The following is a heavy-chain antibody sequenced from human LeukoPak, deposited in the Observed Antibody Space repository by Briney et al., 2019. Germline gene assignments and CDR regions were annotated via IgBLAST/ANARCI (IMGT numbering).Heavy chain of an antibody. D-gene: IGHD6-19*01. CDR3: AKATGYSSGWYGD. Sequence: PGGSLRLSCAASGFTFDDYAMHWVRQAPGKGLEWVSGISWNSGSIGYADSVKGRFTIPRDNAKNSLYLQMNSLRAEDTALYYCAKATGYSSGWYGDWGQGTLVTVSS. J-gene: IGHJ4*02. CDR1: GFTFDDYA. V-gene: IGHV3-9*01. CDR2: ISWNSGSI.